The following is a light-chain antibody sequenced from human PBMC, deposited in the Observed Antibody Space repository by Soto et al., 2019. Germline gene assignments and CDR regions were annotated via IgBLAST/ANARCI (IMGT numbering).Light chain of an antibody. CDR2: AAS. V-gene: IGKV1-39*01. CDR1: RSISTY. Sequence: DIQMTQSPSSLSASVGDGVTITCRASRSISTYLNWYQQIPGKAPNLLIYAASSLQSGVPSRFGGSGSGTDFTLTISSLQPEDFTTYYCQQSYSTPWTFGHGTKV. CDR3: QQSYSTPWT. J-gene: IGKJ1*01.